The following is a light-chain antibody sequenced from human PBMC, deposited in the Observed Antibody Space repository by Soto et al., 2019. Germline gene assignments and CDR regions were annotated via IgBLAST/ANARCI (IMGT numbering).Light chain of an antibody. Sequence: EIVLTQSPGTLSLSPGERATLSCRASQSVSSSYFAWYQQKPGQAPRLLIYGASSRATSIPDRFSGSGSGTDFTLTISRLEPEDLAVYYSHQYGSSLYTVGQGTKLESK. CDR3: HQYGSSLYT. V-gene: IGKV3-20*01. CDR1: QSVSSSY. CDR2: GAS. J-gene: IGKJ2*01.